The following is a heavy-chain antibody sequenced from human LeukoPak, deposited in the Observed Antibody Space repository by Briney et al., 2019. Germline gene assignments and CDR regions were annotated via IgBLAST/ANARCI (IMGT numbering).Heavy chain of an antibody. CDR3: TRSRDGYNLGPSFDY. Sequence: PGGSLRLSCAASGFTVSINYMSRVRQAPGKGLEWVSVIYSGGSTYYTDSVKGRFTISRDESKNTLYLQMNSLRAEDTAVYYCTRSRDGYNLGPSFDYWGQGTLVTVSS. CDR2: IYSGGST. J-gene: IGHJ4*02. D-gene: IGHD5-24*01. V-gene: IGHV3-53*01. CDR1: GFTVSINY.